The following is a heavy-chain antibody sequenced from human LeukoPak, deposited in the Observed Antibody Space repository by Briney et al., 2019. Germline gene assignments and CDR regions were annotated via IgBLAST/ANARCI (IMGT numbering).Heavy chain of an antibody. CDR1: GFTFSSYA. D-gene: IGHD6-13*01. J-gene: IGHJ4*02. V-gene: IGHV3-30-3*01. Sequence: GGSLRLSCAASGFTFSSYAMHWVRQAPGKGLEWVAVISYDGSNKYYADSVKGRFTISRDNSKNTLYLQMNSLRAEDTAVYYCAKDHHIAAAGSLNFDYWGQGTLVTVSS. CDR3: AKDHHIAAAGSLNFDY. CDR2: ISYDGSNK.